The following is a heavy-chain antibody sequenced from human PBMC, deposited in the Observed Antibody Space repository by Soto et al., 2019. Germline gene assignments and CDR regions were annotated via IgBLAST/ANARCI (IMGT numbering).Heavy chain of an antibody. D-gene: IGHD2-8*01. J-gene: IGHJ4*02. CDR2: INAGNGNT. CDR3: ARGRFLGYCTNGVCSYFDY. CDR1: GYTFTSYA. Sequence: GASVKVSCKASGYTFTSYAMHWVRQAPGQRLEWMGWINAGNGNTKYSQKFQGRVTITRDTSASTAYMELSSLRSEDTAVYYCARGRFLGYCTNGVCSYFDYWGQGTLVTVSS. V-gene: IGHV1-3*01.